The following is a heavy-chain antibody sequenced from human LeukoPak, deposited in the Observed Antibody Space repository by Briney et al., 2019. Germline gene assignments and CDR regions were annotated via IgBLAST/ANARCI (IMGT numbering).Heavy chain of an antibody. CDR1: GYTFTGYY. J-gene: IGHJ6*02. D-gene: IGHD2-21*02. CDR3: ASPYCGGDCYYYYGMDV. Sequence: GASVKVSCKASGYTFTGYYMHWVRQAPGQGLEWMGWINPNSGGTNYAQKFQGRVTMTRDTSISTAYMEQSRLRSDDTAVYYCASPYCGGDCYYYYGMDVWGQGTTVTVSS. V-gene: IGHV1-2*02. CDR2: INPNSGGT.